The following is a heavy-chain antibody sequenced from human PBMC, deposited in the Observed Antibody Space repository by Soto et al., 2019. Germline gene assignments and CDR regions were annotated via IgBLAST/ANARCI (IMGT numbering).Heavy chain of an antibody. Sequence: SESGGGLVQPGGSLTLSCAASGFTLSYAMTWVRQPPGKELEWVASMNGAASSTSYADSVKGRFTTSRDKFRNTQYLEMHMLRPDDTAVYYCARGGADHYNNGLDVWAQGTTVIVSS. CDR3: ARGGADHYNNGLDV. J-gene: IGHJ6*02. CDR1: GFTLSYA. D-gene: IGHD1-20*01. V-gene: IGHV3-23*05. CDR2: MNGAASST.